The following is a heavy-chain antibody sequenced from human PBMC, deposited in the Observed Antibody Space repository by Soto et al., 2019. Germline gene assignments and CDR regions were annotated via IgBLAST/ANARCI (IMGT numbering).Heavy chain of an antibody. CDR2: IYHSGST. J-gene: IGHJ3*02. CDR3: ARVLGNDAFDI. V-gene: IGHV4-4*02. CDR1: GGSISSSNW. Sequence: QVQLQESGPGLVKPSGTLSLTCAVSGGSISSSNWWSWVRQPPGKGLEWIGEIYHSGSTNYNPSLKSSVTISVDKSKNQFALQLRSVTAADTAGYYCARVLGNDAFDIWGQGTMLTVSS. D-gene: IGHD3-3*02.